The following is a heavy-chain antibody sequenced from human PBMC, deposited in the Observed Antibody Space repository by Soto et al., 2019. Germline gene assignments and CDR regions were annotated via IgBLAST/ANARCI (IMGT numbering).Heavy chain of an antibody. J-gene: IGHJ4*02. CDR1: GGSISSYY. CDR3: ARMTTVTAEPNYFDY. Sequence: SETLSLTCTVSGGSISSYYWSWIRQPPGKGLEWIGYIYYSGSTNYNPSLKSRVTISVDTSKNQFSLKLSSVTAADTAVYYCARMTTVTAEPNYFDYWGQGTLVTVSS. D-gene: IGHD4-17*01. V-gene: IGHV4-59*01. CDR2: IYYSGST.